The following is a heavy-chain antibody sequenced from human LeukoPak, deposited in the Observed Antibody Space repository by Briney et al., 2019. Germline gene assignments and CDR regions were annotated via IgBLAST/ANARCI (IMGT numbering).Heavy chain of an antibody. J-gene: IGHJ3*02. CDR1: GFTFSSYS. CDR3: ARDFTGSGSPFDI. V-gene: IGHV3-21*01. Sequence: GGSLRLSCAASGFTFSSYSMNWVRPAPGKGLEWVSSISSSSSYIYYADSVKGRFTISRDNAKNSLYLQTNSLRAEDTAVYYCARDFTGSGSPFDIWGQGTMVTGSS. D-gene: IGHD1-26*01. CDR2: ISSSSSYI.